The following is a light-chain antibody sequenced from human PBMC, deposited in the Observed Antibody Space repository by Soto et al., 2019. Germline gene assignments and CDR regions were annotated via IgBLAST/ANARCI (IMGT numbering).Light chain of an antibody. J-gene: IGKJ3*01. CDR2: GVS. V-gene: IGKV3-20*01. CDR3: QQYGSSPFT. CDR1: QSVSSNY. Sequence: EIVLTQSPDTLSLSPGERASLSCRVSQSVSSNYLAWYQQTPGQAPRLLIYGVSTRATGIPDRFRGSGSGTDFNLTITRLEPEDFAVYWCQQYGSSPFTFGPGTKVDIK.